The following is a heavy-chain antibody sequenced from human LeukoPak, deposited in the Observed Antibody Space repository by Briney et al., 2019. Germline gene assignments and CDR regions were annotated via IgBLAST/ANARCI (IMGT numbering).Heavy chain of an antibody. V-gene: IGHV4-39*07. CDR3: ARGDSSSWYGYYFDY. CDR2: IYYSGST. CDR1: GGSISSSSYY. J-gene: IGHJ4*02. Sequence: SETLSLTCTVSGGSISSSSYYWGWIRQPPGKGLEWIGSIYYSGSTYYNPSLKSRVTISVDTSKNQFSLKLSSVTAADTAVYYCARGDSSSWYGYYFDYWGQGTLVTVSS. D-gene: IGHD6-13*01.